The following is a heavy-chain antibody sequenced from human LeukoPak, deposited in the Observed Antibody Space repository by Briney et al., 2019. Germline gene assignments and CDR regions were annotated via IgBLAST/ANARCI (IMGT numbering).Heavy chain of an antibody. CDR1: GFTFSSYG. CDR3: AKDKNYDFWSGMDV. Sequence: SGGSLRLSCAASGFTFSSYGMHWVRQAPGKGLEWVAFIRYDGSNKYYADSVKGRFTISRDNSKNTLYLQMNSLRAEDTAVYYCAKDKNYDFWSGMDVWGKGTTVTVSS. CDR2: IRYDGSNK. V-gene: IGHV3-30*02. D-gene: IGHD3-3*01. J-gene: IGHJ6*03.